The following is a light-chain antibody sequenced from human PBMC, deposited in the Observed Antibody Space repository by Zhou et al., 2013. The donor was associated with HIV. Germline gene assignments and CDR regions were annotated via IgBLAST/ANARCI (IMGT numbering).Light chain of an antibody. V-gene: IGKV3-20*01. J-gene: IGKJ1*01. CDR3: QQYALSPRT. CDR1: QSVISRY. Sequence: EIVLTQSPGTLSLSPGERVTLSCRASQSVISRYLAWYQQKPGQAPRPLIYGASSRAPGIPDRFSGSGSGTDFTLTISRLEPEDFAVYSCQQYALSPRTFGQGTKVEIK. CDR2: GAS.